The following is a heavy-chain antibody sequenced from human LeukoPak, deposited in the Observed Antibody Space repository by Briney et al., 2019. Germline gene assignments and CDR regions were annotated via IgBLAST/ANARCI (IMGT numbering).Heavy chain of an antibody. CDR2: IWSDGSNK. V-gene: IGHV3-33*01. CDR1: GFTFSGYG. J-gene: IGHJ4*02. CDR3: VRGYYAGRGHHFEY. Sequence: GGSLRLSCATSGFTFSGYGMHWVRQAPGKGLEWVTVIWSDGSNKCYADSVKGRFTISRDNSKNTLYLQMNSLRAEDTAVYYCVRGYYAGRGHHFEYWGQGTLVTVSS. D-gene: IGHD3-22*01.